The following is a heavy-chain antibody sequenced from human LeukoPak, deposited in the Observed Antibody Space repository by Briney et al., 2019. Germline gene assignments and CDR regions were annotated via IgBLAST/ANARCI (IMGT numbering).Heavy chain of an antibody. J-gene: IGHJ4*02. CDR3: ARALAYDFWSGYYYFDY. D-gene: IGHD3-3*01. CDR1: GYTFTSYY. CDR2: INPSGGST. Sequence: ASVKVSCKASGYTFTSYYMHWVRQAPGQGLEWMGIINPSGGSTSYAQKFQGRVTMTGDTSTSTVYMELSSLRSEDTAVYYCARALAYDFWSGYYYFDYWGQGTLVTVSS. V-gene: IGHV1-46*01.